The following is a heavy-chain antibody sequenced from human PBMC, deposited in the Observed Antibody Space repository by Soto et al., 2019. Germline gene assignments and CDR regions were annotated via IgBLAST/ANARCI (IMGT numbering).Heavy chain of an antibody. Sequence: EASVKVSCKASGYTFTSYGLSWVRQAPGQGLEWMGWISANNGNTNYAQKLQGRVTMTTDTSTSTAYMELRSLRSDDTAVYYCARVDIAADGNWFDPWGQGTLVTVSS. V-gene: IGHV1-18*01. CDR1: GYTFTSYG. CDR3: ARVDIAADGNWFDP. J-gene: IGHJ5*02. CDR2: ISANNGNT. D-gene: IGHD6-13*01.